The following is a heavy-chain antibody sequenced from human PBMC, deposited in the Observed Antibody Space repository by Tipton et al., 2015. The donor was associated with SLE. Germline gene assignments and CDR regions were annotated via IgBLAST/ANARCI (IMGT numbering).Heavy chain of an antibody. CDR1: GGSFSGYY. D-gene: IGHD6-6*01. CDR3: ARGYIMRGSSSRYFDY. V-gene: IGHV4-34*01. Sequence: TLSLTCAVYGGSFSGYYWSWIRQPPGKGLEWIGEINHSGSTNYNPSLKSRVTISVDTSKNQFSLKLSSVTAADTAVYYCARGYIMRGSSSRYFDYWGQGTLVTVSS. CDR2: INHSGST. J-gene: IGHJ4*02.